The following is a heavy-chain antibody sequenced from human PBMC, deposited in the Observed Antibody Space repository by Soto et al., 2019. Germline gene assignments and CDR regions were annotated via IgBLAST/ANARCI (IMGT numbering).Heavy chain of an antibody. CDR2: IWYDGSNK. V-gene: IGHV3-33*01. J-gene: IGHJ6*02. D-gene: IGHD3-10*01. Sequence: QVQLVESGGGVVQPGRSLRLSCAASGFTFSSYGMHWVRQAPGKGLEWVAVIWYDGSNKYYADSVKGRFTISRDNSKNQLYLQVNSLRAEVTAGYYCAMNLQGYYYCSGVPDGGQWTTVTVSS. CDR1: GFTFSSYG. CDR3: AMNLQGYYYCSGVPD.